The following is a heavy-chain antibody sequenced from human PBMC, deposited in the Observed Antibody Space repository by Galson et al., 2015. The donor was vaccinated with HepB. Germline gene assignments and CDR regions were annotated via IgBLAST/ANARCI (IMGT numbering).Heavy chain of an antibody. CDR2: ISAYNGNT. V-gene: IGHV1-18*01. CDR1: GYTFTSYG. D-gene: IGHD6-19*01. J-gene: IGHJ6*02. CDR3: ARGVIAVAAYGNYYGMDV. Sequence: SVKVSCKASGYTFTSYGISWVRQAPGQGLEWMGWISAYNGNTNYAQKLQGRVTMTTDTSTSTAYMELRSLRSDDTAVYYCARGVIAVAAYGNYYGMDVWGQGTTVTVSS.